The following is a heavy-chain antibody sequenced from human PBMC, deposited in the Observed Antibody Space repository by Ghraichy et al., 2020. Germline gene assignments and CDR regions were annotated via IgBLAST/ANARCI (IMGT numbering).Heavy chain of an antibody. CDR1: GFTFSNFA. V-gene: IGHV3-23*01. J-gene: IGHJ5*02. D-gene: IGHD3-10*01. CDR3: AKSPAASGSRFYSWFDP. Sequence: GGSLRLSCAASGFTFSNFAMNWVRQAPGKGLEWLSIISHNGGTTYYADSVRGRFTISRDNSKNTLFLQMNSLRADDTAIYYCAKSPAASGSRFYSWFDPWGQGTQVSVSS. CDR2: ISHNGGTT.